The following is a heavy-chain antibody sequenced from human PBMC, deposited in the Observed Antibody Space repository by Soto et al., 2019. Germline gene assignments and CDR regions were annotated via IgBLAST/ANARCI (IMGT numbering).Heavy chain of an antibody. CDR1: GGTFSSYT. CDR2: IIPILGIA. Sequence: SVKVSCKASGGTFSSYTISWVRQAPGQGLEWMGRIIPILGIANYAQKFQGRVTITADKSTSTAYMELGSLRSEDTAVYYCARDEHSGVNIVATFTALSTNWFDPWGQGTLVTVS. V-gene: IGHV1-69*04. J-gene: IGHJ5*02. CDR3: ARDEHSGVNIVATFTALSTNWFDP. D-gene: IGHD5-12*01.